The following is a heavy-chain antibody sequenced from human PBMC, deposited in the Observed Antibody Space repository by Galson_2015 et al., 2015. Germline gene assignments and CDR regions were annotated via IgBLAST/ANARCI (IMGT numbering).Heavy chain of an antibody. D-gene: IGHD3-16*01. CDR3: ATLRGADPLGFDY. J-gene: IGHJ4*02. CDR2: IYPGDSHS. Sequence: QSGAEVKKPGESLTISCKGSGYTFSNHWIGWVRQMPGKGLEWMGIIYPGDSHSKYSPSFQGLVTISADKPTSTAYLQWSSLKASDTAMYYCATLRGADPLGFDYWGRGTLVTVSS. V-gene: IGHV5-51*01. CDR1: GYTFSNHW.